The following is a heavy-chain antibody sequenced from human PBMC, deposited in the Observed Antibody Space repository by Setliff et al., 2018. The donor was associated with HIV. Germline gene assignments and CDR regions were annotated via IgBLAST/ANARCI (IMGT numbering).Heavy chain of an antibody. V-gene: IGHV1-8*01. CDR3: ARGLSSPFATGL. D-gene: IGHD6-13*01. CDR2: MDPSSAAT. CDR1: GYTFTSKH. J-gene: IGHJ4*02. Sequence: GASVKVSCKASGYTFTSKHINWVRQATGQGLEWLGWMDPSSAATGYAQKFQGRVTLTRDTSINTAYMELSSLTSDDTAVYFCARGLSSPFATGLWGQGTLVTVSS.